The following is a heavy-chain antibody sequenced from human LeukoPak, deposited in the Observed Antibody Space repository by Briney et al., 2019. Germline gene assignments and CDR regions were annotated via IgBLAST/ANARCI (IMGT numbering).Heavy chain of an antibody. D-gene: IGHD5-12*01. CDR3: ASDTGGYDAWAYYYYGMDV. CDR1: GFTFSSYA. V-gene: IGHV3-30-3*01. CDR2: ISYDGSNK. J-gene: IGHJ6*02. Sequence: PGRSLRLSCAASGFTFSSYAMHWVRQAPGKGLEWVAVISYDGSNKYYADSVKGRFTISRDNSKNTLYLQMNSLRAEDTAVYYCASDTGGYDAWAYYYYGMDVWGQGTTVTVSS.